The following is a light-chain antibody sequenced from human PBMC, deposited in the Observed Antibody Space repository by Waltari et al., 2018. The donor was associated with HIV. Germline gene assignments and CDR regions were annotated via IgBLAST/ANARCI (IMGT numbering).Light chain of an antibody. CDR3: SSYTITTAIV. Sequence: QSAVTQPASVSGSPGQSLTISCTGANSDVGAYNYVSWYQQHPGKSPKLLLYEVTNRPPGISNRFSGSKSGNTASLTISGLQPEDEADYYCSSYTITTAIVFGGGTKLTVL. CDR1: NSDVGAYNY. V-gene: IGLV2-14*01. CDR2: EVT. J-gene: IGLJ2*01.